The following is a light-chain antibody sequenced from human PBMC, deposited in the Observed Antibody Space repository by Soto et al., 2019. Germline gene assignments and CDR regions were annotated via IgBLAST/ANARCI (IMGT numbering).Light chain of an antibody. CDR2: DAS. Sequence: DIQMTQSPSTLSASVGDRFTITCRASQSISSWLAWFQQKPGKAPDLLIYDASSLESGVPSRFSGSGSGTEFTLTISSLQSDDFATYYCQHYNSYQYTFGQGTRLEIK. CDR1: QSISSW. J-gene: IGKJ5*01. V-gene: IGKV1-5*01. CDR3: QHYNSYQYT.